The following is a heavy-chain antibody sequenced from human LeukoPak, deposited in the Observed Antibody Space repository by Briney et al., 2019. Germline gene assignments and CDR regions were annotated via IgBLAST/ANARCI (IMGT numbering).Heavy chain of an antibody. D-gene: IGHD3-10*01. CDR1: GGSFSGYY. V-gene: IGHV4-34*01. Sequence: SENLCLTCAVYGGSFSGYYWSWIRQPPGKGLDWIGEINHSGSINYNPSLKSRVTISVDTYKNQFSLKLSSVTAADTAVYYCARGLYSSGSYYGYWGQGTLVTVSS. CDR3: ARGLYSSGSYYGY. CDR2: INHSGSI. J-gene: IGHJ4*02.